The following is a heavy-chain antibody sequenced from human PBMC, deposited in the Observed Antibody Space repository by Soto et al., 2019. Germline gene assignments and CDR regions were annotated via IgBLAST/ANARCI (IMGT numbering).Heavy chain of an antibody. CDR2: ISSSGSA. CDR1: NDSMSSGGYF. D-gene: IGHD5-18*01. Sequence: SETQSLTCTVSNDSMSSGGYFWVWSRQHPGKGLEWIGHISSSGSANPNPSLKSRVSMSVDSSNNQFSLKLTSVTVADTAVYYCARGGGYTASGGNSGFWFDPWGQGTLVTVSS. CDR3: ARGGGYTASGGNSGFWFDP. V-gene: IGHV4-31*03. J-gene: IGHJ5*02.